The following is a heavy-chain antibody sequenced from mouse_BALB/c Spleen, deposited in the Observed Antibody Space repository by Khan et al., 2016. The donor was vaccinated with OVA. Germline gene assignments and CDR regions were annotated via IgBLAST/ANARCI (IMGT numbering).Heavy chain of an antibody. J-gene: IGHJ3*01. CDR3: ARKNYFGYTFAY. D-gene: IGHD1-2*01. V-gene: IGHV1-77*01. CDR1: GYIFTDYY. CDR2: IFPGSGDI. Sequence: QVQLKQSGTELARPGASVKLSCKASGYIFTDYYINWVKERTGQGLEWIGEIFPGSGDIYYNEKFKGKVTLTADKSTNTSYMQCNTLTSEDSAIYYCARKNYFGYTFAYWGQGTLVTVSA.